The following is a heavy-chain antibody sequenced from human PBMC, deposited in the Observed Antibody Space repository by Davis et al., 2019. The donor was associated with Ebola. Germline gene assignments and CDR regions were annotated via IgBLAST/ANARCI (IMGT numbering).Heavy chain of an antibody. J-gene: IGHJ4*02. V-gene: IGHV5-51*01. CDR3: ARRRVIHDLATNDYFDI. CDR2: IWPGDSDT. D-gene: IGHD5-12*01. Sequence: GESLKISCKGSGYSFTSDWIGWVRQMPGKGLEWMGIIWPGDSDTRYSPSFQGQVTISADKSISTAYLQWSSLKASDTAMYYCARRRVIHDLATNDYFDIWGQGTLVTVSS. CDR1: GYSFTSDW.